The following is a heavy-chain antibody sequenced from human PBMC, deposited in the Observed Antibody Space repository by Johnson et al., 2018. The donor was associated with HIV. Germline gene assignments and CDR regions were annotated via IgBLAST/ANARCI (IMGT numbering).Heavy chain of an antibody. CDR1: GFTFDDYA. Sequence: VESGGGLVQPGRSLRLSCAASGFTFDDYAMHWVRQAPGKGLEWVSGIRWNSGSIGYVDSVKGRFTISRENAKNSLYLQMNSMRAEDTAIYYCARVRSGLSYDSFDIWGQGTMVTVSS. CDR3: ARVRSGLSYDSFDI. J-gene: IGHJ3*02. V-gene: IGHV3-9*01. CDR2: IRWNSGSI. D-gene: IGHD3-3*01.